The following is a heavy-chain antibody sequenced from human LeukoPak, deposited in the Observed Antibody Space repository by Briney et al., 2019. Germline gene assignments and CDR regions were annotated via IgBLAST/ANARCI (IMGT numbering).Heavy chain of an antibody. V-gene: IGHV3-48*03. CDR1: GFTFSSYE. J-gene: IGHJ5*02. D-gene: IGHD5-12*01. Sequence: GGSLRLSCAASGFTFSSYEMNWVRQAPGKGLEWVSYISSSGSTIYYADSVKGRFTISRDNAKNSLYLQMNSLRAEDTAVYYCARDPDTPRGYSGYDYSVWFDPWGQGTLVTVSS. CDR2: ISSSGSTI. CDR3: ARDPDTPRGYSGYDYSVWFDP.